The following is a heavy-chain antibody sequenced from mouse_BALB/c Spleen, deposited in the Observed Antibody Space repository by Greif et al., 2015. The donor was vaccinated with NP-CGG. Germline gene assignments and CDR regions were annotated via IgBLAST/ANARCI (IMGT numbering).Heavy chain of an antibody. CDR3: ARNGYYLYYFDY. J-gene: IGHJ2*01. D-gene: IGHD2-3*01. Sequence: VQLKHSGAELVKPGASVKLSCTASGFNIKDTYMHWVKQRPEQGLEWIGRIDPANGNTKYDPKFQGKATITADTSSNTAYLQLSSLTSEDTAVYYCARNGYYLYYFDYWGQGTTLTVSS. CDR2: IDPANGNT. V-gene: IGHV14-3*02. CDR1: GFNIKDTY.